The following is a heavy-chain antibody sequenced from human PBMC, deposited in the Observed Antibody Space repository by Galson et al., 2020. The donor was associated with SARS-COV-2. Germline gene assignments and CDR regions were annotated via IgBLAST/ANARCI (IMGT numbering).Heavy chain of an antibody. D-gene: IGHD1-26*01. CDR1: GFTFSSYG. J-gene: IGHJ6*02. CDR2: ISYDGSNK. V-gene: IGHV3-30*03. Sequence: TGGSLRLSCAASGFTFSSYGMHWVRQAPGKGLEWVAVISYDGSNKYYADSVKGRFTISRDNSKNTLYLQMNSLRAEDTAVYYCAACIVGATKRVYYYDCGMGVWGQGTTVTVSS. CDR3: AACIVGATKRVYYYDCGMGV.